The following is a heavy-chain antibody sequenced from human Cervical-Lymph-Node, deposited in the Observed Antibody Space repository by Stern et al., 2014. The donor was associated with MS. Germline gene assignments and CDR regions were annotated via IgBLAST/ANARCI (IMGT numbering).Heavy chain of an antibody. V-gene: IGHV1-69*09. J-gene: IGHJ4*02. CDR3: AGPAPLD. CDR1: GGSLSTYS. D-gene: IGHD2-2*01. Sequence: VQLVESGAELKKPGSSVKVSCKASGGSLSTYSITWVRQAPGQGLEWMGKIIPALNVANYAKKFQGRLTIPADKSTSTAYMEMSSLRSDDTAVYYCAGPAPLDWGQGTLVTVSS. CDR2: IIPALNVA.